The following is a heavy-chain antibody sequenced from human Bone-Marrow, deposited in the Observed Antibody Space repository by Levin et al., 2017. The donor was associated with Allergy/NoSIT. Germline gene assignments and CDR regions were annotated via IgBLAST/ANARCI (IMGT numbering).Heavy chain of an antibody. CDR3: AREDGYNHELGR. Sequence: LSLTCTVSGGSISSGGYYWSWIRQHPGKGLEWIGYIYYSGSTYYNPSLKSRVTISVDTSKNQFSLKLSSVTAADTAVYYCAREDGYNHELGRWGQGTLVTVSS. D-gene: IGHD5-24*01. V-gene: IGHV4-31*03. CDR1: GGSISSGGYY. CDR2: IYYSGST. J-gene: IGHJ4*02.